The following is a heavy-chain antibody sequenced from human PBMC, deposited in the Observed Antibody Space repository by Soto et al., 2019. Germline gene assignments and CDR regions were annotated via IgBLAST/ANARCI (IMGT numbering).Heavy chain of an antibody. CDR1: GFICSSYD. CDR2: ILVDGRT. D-gene: IGHD1-1*01. CDR3: VFGGWNQYFFDY. V-gene: IGHV3-23*01. J-gene: IGHJ4*02. Sequence: GGSLRLSCAASGFICSSYDMSWVRQAPGKGLEWVSTILVDGRTFYVDSVKGRFTISRDNSKNTVYLQMNSLTAGDTALYYCVFGGWNQYFFDYWGQEIPVTVSS.